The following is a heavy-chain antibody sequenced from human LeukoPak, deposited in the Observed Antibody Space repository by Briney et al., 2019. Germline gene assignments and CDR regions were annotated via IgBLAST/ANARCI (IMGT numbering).Heavy chain of an antibody. D-gene: IGHD3-3*01. CDR3: ARGGYDFWSGYSASWFDP. Sequence: ASVKVTCKASGYTFTGYYMHWVRQAPGQGLEWMGWINPNSGGTNYAQKFQGRVTMTRDTSISTAYMELSRLRSDDTAVYYCARGGYDFWSGYSASWFDPWGQGTLVTVSS. V-gene: IGHV1-2*02. J-gene: IGHJ5*02. CDR1: GYTFTGYY. CDR2: INPNSGGT.